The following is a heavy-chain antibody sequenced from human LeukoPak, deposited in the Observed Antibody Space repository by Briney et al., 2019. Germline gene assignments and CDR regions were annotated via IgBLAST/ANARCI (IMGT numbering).Heavy chain of an antibody. CDR1: GFSFGTYS. CDR2: ISSSSIHV. J-gene: IGHJ4*02. D-gene: IGHD6-19*01. V-gene: IGHV3-21*01. Sequence: PGGSLRLSCAGSGFSFGTYSMNWVRQAPGKGLEWVSSISSSSIHVNYADSVKGRFTISRDNAKNSLYLQMNSLRAEDTAVYYCARDSSGWYYFDYWGQGILVTVSS. CDR3: ARDSSGWYYFDY.